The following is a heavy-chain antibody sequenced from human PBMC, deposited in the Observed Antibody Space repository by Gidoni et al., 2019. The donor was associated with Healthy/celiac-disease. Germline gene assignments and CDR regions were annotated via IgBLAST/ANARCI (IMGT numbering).Heavy chain of an antibody. CDR3: AREGFDP. J-gene: IGHJ5*02. V-gene: IGHV3-30*04. Sequence: QVQLVASGGGVVQPGRSLTPSCAASAFTLSSSAMHWVRQAPGKGLEWVAGISYDGSNKYYADSVKGRFTISRDNSKNTLYLQMNSLGAEDTAVYYCAREGFDPWGQGTLVTVSS. CDR2: ISYDGSNK. CDR1: AFTLSSSA.